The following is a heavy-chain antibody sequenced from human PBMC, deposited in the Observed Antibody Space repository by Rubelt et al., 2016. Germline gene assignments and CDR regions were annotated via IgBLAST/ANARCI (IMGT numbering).Heavy chain of an antibody. CDR3: ASGRIPYGSGDY. Sequence: QVQLQESGPGLVKPSQTLSLTCTVSGGSISSGGYYWSWIRQHPGKGLAWIGYIYYSGSTYYNPALKSGVTISVDTAKNRFSRKLSAVTAADTAGYYCASGRIPYGSGDYWGQGTLVTVSS. V-gene: IGHV4-31*03. J-gene: IGHJ4*02. CDR1: GGSISSGGYY. D-gene: IGHD3-10*01. CDR2: IYYSGST.